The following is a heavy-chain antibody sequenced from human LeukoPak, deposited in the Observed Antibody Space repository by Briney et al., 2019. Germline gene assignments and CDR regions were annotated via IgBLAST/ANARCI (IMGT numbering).Heavy chain of an antibody. CDR2: IYYSGST. V-gene: IGHV4-59*08. CDR3: ARQKKGRQLWLLRGDFDY. J-gene: IGHJ4*02. CDR1: GGSISSYY. D-gene: IGHD5-18*01. Sequence: SETLSLTCTVSGGSISSYYWSWIRQPPGKGLEWIGYIYYSGSTNYNPSLKSRVTISVDTSKNQFSLKLSSVTAADTAVYYCARQKKGRQLWLLRGDFDYWGQGTLVTVSS.